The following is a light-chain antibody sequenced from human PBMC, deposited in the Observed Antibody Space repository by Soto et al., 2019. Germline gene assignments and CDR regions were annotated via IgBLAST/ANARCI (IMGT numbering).Light chain of an antibody. V-gene: IGKV2-28*01. CDR1: QSLLHSNGYNY. Sequence: DIVMTQSPLSLPVTPGEPASISCRSSQSLLHSNGYNYLDWYLQKPGQSPQLLIYLGSNRASGVPHRFSGSGSCTDFTLKISRVEAEDVGVYYCMQALQTPYTFGQGTKLEIK. CDR3: MQALQTPYT. CDR2: LGS. J-gene: IGKJ2*01.